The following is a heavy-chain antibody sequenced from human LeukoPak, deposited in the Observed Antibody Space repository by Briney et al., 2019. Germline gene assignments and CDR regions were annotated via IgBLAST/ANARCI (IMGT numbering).Heavy chain of an antibody. CDR2: INYSGST. V-gene: IGHV4-34*01. CDR3: ARYKWELLGESFDY. J-gene: IGHJ4*02. D-gene: IGHD1-26*01. CDR1: GGSFSGYY. Sequence: SETLSLTCAVYGGSFSGYYWSWIRQPPGKGLEWIGEINYSGSTNYNPSLKSRVTISVDTSKNQFSLKLSSVTAADTAVYYCARYKWELLGESFDYWGQGTLVTVSS.